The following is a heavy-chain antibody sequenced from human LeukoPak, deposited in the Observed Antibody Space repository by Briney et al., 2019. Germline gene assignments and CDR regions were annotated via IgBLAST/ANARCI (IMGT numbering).Heavy chain of an antibody. Sequence: GESLKISCKGSGYSFTSYWIGWVRQMPGKGLEWMGIIYPGDPDTRYSPSFQGQVTISADKSISTAYLQWSSLKASDTAMYYCARSTPYYEYSSSLDYWGQGTLVTVSS. CDR2: IYPGDPDT. D-gene: IGHD6-6*01. J-gene: IGHJ4*02. CDR1: GYSFTSYW. CDR3: ARSTPYYEYSSSLDY. V-gene: IGHV5-51*01.